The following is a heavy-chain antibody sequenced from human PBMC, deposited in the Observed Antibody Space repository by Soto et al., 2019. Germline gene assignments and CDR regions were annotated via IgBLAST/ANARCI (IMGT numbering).Heavy chain of an antibody. CDR3: ARKVGATSDYYYGMDV. D-gene: IGHD1-26*01. CDR2: IIPIFGTA. J-gene: IGHJ6*02. Sequence: SVNVSCKSSGGTFSSYPISWVRQAPGQGLEWMGGIIPIFGTANYAQKFQGRVTITADESTSTAYMELSSLRSEDTAVYYCARKVGATSDYYYGMDVWGQGTTVTVSS. V-gene: IGHV1-69*13. CDR1: GGTFSSYP.